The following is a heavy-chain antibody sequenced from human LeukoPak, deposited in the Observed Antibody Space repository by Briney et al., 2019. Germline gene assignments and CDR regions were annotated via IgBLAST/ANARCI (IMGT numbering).Heavy chain of an antibody. V-gene: IGHV3-23*01. Sequence: GGSLRLSCAASGFTFSSYAMSWVRQAPGKGLEWVSAISGSGGSTYYAGSVKGRFTISRDNSKNTLYLQMNSLRAEDTAVYYCAHPGAYSSSSVYWGQGTLVTVSS. CDR3: AHPGAYSSSSVY. J-gene: IGHJ4*02. D-gene: IGHD6-6*01. CDR1: GFTFSSYA. CDR2: ISGSGGST.